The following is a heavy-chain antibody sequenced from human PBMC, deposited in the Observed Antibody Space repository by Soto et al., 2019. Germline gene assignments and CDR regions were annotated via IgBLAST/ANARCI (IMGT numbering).Heavy chain of an antibody. CDR1: GFIFKHHA. CDR2: IWYDGSHT. Sequence: QVQLVESGGGVVQPGRSLRLSCAASGFIFKHHAMHWVRQAAGKGLEWVAQIWYDGSHTYYTDSVKGRFTISRDNLKDMVYLQMDRLRAEETAVYYCARDGQQLAPYAMDVWGQGTTVTVSS. D-gene: IGHD1-1*01. CDR3: ARDGQQLAPYAMDV. J-gene: IGHJ6*02. V-gene: IGHV3-33*01.